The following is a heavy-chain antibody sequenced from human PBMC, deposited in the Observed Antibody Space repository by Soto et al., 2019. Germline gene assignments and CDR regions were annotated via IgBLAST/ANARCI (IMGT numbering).Heavy chain of an antibody. CDR2: IYYSGST. D-gene: IGHD3-10*01. CDR1: GGSISSGDYY. J-gene: IGHJ4*02. CDR3: ATIKLGSNRLDY. V-gene: IGHV4-30-4*01. Sequence: PSETLSLTCTVSGGSISSGDYYWSWIRQPPGKGLEWIGYIYYSGSTYYNPPLKSRVTLSVDTSKNHFSLKLSSVTAADTAVYYCATIKLGSNRLDYWGQGTLVTVSS.